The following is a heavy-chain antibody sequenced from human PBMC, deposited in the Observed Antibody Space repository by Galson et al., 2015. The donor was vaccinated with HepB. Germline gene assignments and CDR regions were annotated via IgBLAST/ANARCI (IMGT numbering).Heavy chain of an antibody. CDR3: ASVGMVRGGGYYYYGMDV. Sequence: SVKVSCKASGGTFSSYAISWVRQAPGQGLEWMGGITPIFGTANYAQKFQGRVTITADESTSTAYMELSSLRSEDTAVYYCASVGMVRGGGYYYYGMDVWGQGTTVTVSS. J-gene: IGHJ6*02. CDR1: GGTFSSYA. CDR2: ITPIFGTA. D-gene: IGHD3-10*01. V-gene: IGHV1-69*13.